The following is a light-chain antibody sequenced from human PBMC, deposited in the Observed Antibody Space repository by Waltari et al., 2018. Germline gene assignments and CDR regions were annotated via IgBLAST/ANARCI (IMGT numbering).Light chain of an antibody. Sequence: EIVLTQSPGTLSLSPGERATLSCRASPSVRSNYIAWYQRMPGQPSRLLISRASSRATDFPDRVSCSGSGTDFTLTSSRLEPEYFAVYYCQHYGSSVGTCGQGTKLEI. CDR3: QHYGSSVGT. CDR1: PSVRSNY. V-gene: IGKV3-20*01. J-gene: IGKJ2*02. CDR2: RAS.